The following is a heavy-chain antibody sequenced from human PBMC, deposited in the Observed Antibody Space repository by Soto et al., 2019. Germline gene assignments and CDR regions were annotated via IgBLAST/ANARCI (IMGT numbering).Heavy chain of an antibody. V-gene: IGHV4-59*01. J-gene: IGHJ3*02. Sequence: SETLSLTCTVSGGSIRSYYWSWLRQPPGKGLEWIGYIYYSGSTNYNPSLKSRVTISVDTSKNQFSLKLSSVTAADTAVYYCARNYGHAFDIWGQGTMVTVS. CDR2: IYYSGST. D-gene: IGHD1-7*01. CDR1: GGSIRSYY. CDR3: ARNYGHAFDI.